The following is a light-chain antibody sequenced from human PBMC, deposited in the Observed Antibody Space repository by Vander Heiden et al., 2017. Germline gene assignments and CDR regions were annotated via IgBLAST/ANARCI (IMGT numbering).Light chain of an antibody. Sequence: QSVLPPPPSVPGAPGPSATLSSTGSSANSGASYDVHWYQQLPGTAPKLLIYGNNNRPSGGPDRFSGSKSGTSASLAITGLQAEDEADYYCQSYDSRLSGYVFGTGTRVPVL. J-gene: IGLJ1*01. CDR3: QSYDSRLSGYV. CDR1: SANSGASYD. CDR2: GNN. V-gene: IGLV1-40*01.